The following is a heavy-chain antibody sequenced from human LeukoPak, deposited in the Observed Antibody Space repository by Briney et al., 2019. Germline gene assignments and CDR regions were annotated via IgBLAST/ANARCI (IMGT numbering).Heavy chain of an antibody. Sequence: SETLSLTCTVSGGSISSYYWSWIRQPAGKGLEWIGRTYPSGSTNYNPSLKSRVTTSVDTSKSQFYLTLSSVTAADTAVYFCARASFASGSYYFDLWGPGTLITVSS. J-gene: IGHJ4*02. CDR2: TYPSGST. CDR3: ARASFASGSYYFDL. D-gene: IGHD3-10*01. CDR1: GGSISSYY. V-gene: IGHV4-4*07.